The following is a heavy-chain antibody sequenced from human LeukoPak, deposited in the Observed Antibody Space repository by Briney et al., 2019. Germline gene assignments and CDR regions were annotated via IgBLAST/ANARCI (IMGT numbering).Heavy chain of an antibody. J-gene: IGHJ4*02. CDR2: ISSSSSYI. D-gene: IGHD6-13*01. V-gene: IGHV3-21*01. Sequence: GGSLTLSCPASGFTFSSYSMNWVRQAPGKGLEWVSSISSSSSYIYYADSVKGRFTISRDNAKHSLYLQMNSVRAEDTAVYYCASPPLSNGIAAAGTEDYWGEGTVVSVSS. CDR3: ASPPLSNGIAAAGTEDY. CDR1: GFTFSSYS.